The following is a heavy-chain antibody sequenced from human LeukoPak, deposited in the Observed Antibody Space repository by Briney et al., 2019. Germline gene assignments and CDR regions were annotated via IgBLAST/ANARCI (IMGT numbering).Heavy chain of an antibody. D-gene: IGHD3-22*01. Sequence: GGSLRLSCAASGFTISTDSMNWVRQAPGKGLEWVSYISSSSRTIYYADSVKGRFTISRDNVKNSLYLQMNSLRVEDTAVYYCAKDPTHYRVWDDYDSTVLSYWGQGTLVTVSS. CDR3: AKDPTHYRVWDDYDSTVLSY. CDR2: ISSSSRTI. V-gene: IGHV3-48*01. CDR1: GFTISTDS. J-gene: IGHJ4*02.